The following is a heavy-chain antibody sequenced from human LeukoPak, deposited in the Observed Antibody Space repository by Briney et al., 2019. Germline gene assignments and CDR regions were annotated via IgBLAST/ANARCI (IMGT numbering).Heavy chain of an antibody. CDR1: GGSFSGYY. CDR3: ARGSLLRYFDWLLSYYFDY. J-gene: IGHJ4*02. D-gene: IGHD3-9*01. CDR2: INHSGST. Sequence: SETLSLTCAVYGGSFSGYYWSWIRQPPGKGLKWIGEINHSGSTNYNPSLKSRVTISVDTSKIQFSLKLSSVTAADTAVYYCARGSLLRYFDWLLSYYFDYWGQGTLVTVSS. V-gene: IGHV4-34*01.